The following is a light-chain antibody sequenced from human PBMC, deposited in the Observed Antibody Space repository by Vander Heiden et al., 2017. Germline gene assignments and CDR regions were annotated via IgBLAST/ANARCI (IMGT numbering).Light chain of an antibody. CDR1: SSDVGGHTH. V-gene: IGLV2-14*03. J-gene: IGLJ2*01. CDR3: RSDTSSSTLV. CDR2: DVS. Sequence: HSALTQPASVSGSPGQPIPISCPGTSSDVGGHTHVSWYQHHPGKAPKLMIYDVSNRPAGVSNRFSGTKYGKTASLTISGLQAEDEADYYCRSDTSSSTLVFGGGTKLTVL.